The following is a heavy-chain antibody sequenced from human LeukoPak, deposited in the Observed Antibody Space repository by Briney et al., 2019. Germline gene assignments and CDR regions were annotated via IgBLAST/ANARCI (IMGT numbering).Heavy chain of an antibody. Sequence: PVKVSCKASGGTFSSYAISWVRQAPGQGLEWMGGIIPIFGTANYAQKFQGRVTITTDESTSTAYMELSSLRSEDTAVYYCARDYRAVTTTLDFYYMDVWGKGTTVTVSS. CDR1: GGTFSSYA. V-gene: IGHV1-69*05. CDR3: ARDYRAVTTTLDFYYMDV. J-gene: IGHJ6*03. D-gene: IGHD4-17*01. CDR2: IIPIFGTA.